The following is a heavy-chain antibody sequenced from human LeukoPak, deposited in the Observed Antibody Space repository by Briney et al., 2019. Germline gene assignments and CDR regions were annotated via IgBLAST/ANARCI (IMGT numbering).Heavy chain of an antibody. J-gene: IGHJ4*02. CDR3: AKAIHSSSSGVVNY. V-gene: IGHV3-30*02. Sequence: GGSLRLSCAASGFTFSNYAMHWVRQAPGKGLEWVTFIRYDGSNKYYAESVKGRFTISRDNSKNTLYLQMSSLRAEDTAVYYCAKAIHSSSSGVVNYWGQGTLVTVSS. D-gene: IGHD6-6*01. CDR2: IRYDGSNK. CDR1: GFTFSNYA.